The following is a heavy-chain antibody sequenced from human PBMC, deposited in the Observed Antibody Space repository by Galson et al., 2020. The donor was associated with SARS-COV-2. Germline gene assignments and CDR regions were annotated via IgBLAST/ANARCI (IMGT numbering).Heavy chain of an antibody. D-gene: IGHD6-19*01. Sequence: ASVKVSCKVSGYSLSELSMHWVRLSPGKGFEWMGGFDPEDDEPVYAQEFQGRLTLTGDTSRDTAYMHLSNLRSEDTAVYYCATLGPTVADYFFDYWGQGTLLTVSS. CDR3: ATLGPTVADYFFDY. J-gene: IGHJ4*02. CDR2: FDPEDDEP. CDR1: GYSLSELS. V-gene: IGHV1-24*01.